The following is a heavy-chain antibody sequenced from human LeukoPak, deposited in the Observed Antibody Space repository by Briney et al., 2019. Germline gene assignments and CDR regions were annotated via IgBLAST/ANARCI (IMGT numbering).Heavy chain of an antibody. CDR2: ISSSSSTI. Sequence: PGGSLRLSCAASGFTFSSYSMNWVRQAPGKGREWVSYISSSSSTIYYADSVKGRFTISRDNAKNSLYLQMNSLGAEDTAVYYCAREPYCSSTSCYLPIDYWGQGTLVTVSS. V-gene: IGHV3-48*01. CDR3: AREPYCSSTSCYLPIDY. J-gene: IGHJ4*02. D-gene: IGHD2-2*01. CDR1: GFTFSSYS.